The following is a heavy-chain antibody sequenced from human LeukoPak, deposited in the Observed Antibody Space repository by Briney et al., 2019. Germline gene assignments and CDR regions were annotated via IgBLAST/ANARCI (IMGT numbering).Heavy chain of an antibody. CDR2: INSNGGRT. CDR1: GFTFKKYA. J-gene: IGHJ4*02. V-gene: IGHV3-64D*09. Sequence: PGGSLRLPCSASGFTFKKYAMHWVRQAPGKGLEYVSAINSNGGRTYYADSVKGRFTISRDNSKNTLYLQMSSLRVDDTAVYYCVKDLYYDNSGYYSGAFDYWGQGTLVTVSS. CDR3: VKDLYYDNSGYYSGAFDY. D-gene: IGHD3-22*01.